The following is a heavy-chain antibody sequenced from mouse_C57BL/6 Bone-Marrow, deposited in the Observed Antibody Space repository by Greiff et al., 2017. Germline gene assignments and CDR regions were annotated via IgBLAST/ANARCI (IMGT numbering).Heavy chain of an antibody. Sequence: QVQLKESGAELVRPGTSVKVSCKASGYAFTNYLIEWVKQRPGPGLEWIGVINPGSGGTNYNEKFKGKATLTADKSSSTAYMQLSSLTTEDSAVYFCARDSSGFFAYWGQGTLVTVSA. CDR3: ARDSSGFFAY. J-gene: IGHJ3*01. CDR1: GYAFTNYL. D-gene: IGHD3-2*02. V-gene: IGHV1-54*01. CDR2: INPGSGGT.